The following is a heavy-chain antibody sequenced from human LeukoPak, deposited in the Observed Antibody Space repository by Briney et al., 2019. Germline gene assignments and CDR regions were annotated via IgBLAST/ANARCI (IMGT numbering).Heavy chain of an antibody. CDR1: GFTFSSYA. V-gene: IGHV3-23*01. Sequence: PGGSLRLSCAASGFTFSSYAMSWVRQAPGKGLEWVSGITASGNTRYYADSLKGRFTISRDNSKNTLSLQMASLTAEDTAVYYCAKDIRNTGWYKDSWGRGTLVTVPS. CDR2: ITASGNTR. J-gene: IGHJ5*01. CDR3: AKDIRNTGWYKDS. D-gene: IGHD6-19*01.